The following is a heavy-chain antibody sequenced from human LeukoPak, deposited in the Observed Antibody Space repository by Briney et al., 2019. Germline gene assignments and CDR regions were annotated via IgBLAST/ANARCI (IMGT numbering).Heavy chain of an antibody. Sequence: GGSLTLSCAASGFTFSSYPMSWVRQAPGKGLEWVSAISGSGGSTYYADSMKGRFTISRDNSKNTLYLQMNSLRAEDTAVYYCAKNRKGYSSGWYTSFDYWGQGTLVTVSS. J-gene: IGHJ4*02. CDR3: AKNRKGYSSGWYTSFDY. D-gene: IGHD6-19*01. CDR2: ISGSGGST. V-gene: IGHV3-23*01. CDR1: GFTFSSYP.